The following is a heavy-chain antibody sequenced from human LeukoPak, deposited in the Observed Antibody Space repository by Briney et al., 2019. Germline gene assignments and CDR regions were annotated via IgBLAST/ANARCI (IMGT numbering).Heavy chain of an antibody. CDR2: ISGSGGST. CDR3: AKELMRLDVGEGDPAFDY. CDR1: GFTFSSYA. V-gene: IGHV3-23*01. Sequence: SGGSLRLSCAASGFTFSSYAMSWVRQAPGKGLEWVSAISGSGGSTYYADSVKGRFTISRDNSKNTLYLQMNSLRAEDTAVYYCAKELMRLDVGEGDPAFDYWGQGTLVTVSS. J-gene: IGHJ4*02. D-gene: IGHD3-16*01.